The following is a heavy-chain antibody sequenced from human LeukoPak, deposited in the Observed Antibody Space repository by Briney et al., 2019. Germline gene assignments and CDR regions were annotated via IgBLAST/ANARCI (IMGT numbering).Heavy chain of an antibody. J-gene: IGHJ5*02. CDR3: ARGTSGWGFDL. CDR2: INGDGRST. CDR1: GFTFSSYW. Sequence: AGGSLRLSCAASGFTFSSYWMHWVRQTPGKGLVWVSRINGDGRSTSYADSAKGRFTISRDNAKNTLYLQMNSLRAEDTAVYYCARGTSGWGFDLWGQGTLVTVSS. D-gene: IGHD6-19*01. V-gene: IGHV3-74*01.